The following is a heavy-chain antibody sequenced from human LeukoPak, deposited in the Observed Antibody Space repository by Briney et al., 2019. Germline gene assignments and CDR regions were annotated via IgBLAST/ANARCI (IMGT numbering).Heavy chain of an antibody. CDR1: GFTFSDFS. V-gene: IGHV3-48*04. J-gene: IGHJ5*02. Sequence: GGSLRLSCAPSGFTFSDFSMNWVRQTPGKGLEWISYISGSGRTIYYADSVKGRFTISRDDLKNSLFLKMNSLGTDDTAVYYCVRDFELGRFGPWGQGTLVIVSS. CDR2: ISGSGRTI. D-gene: IGHD3-9*01. CDR3: VRDFELGRFGP.